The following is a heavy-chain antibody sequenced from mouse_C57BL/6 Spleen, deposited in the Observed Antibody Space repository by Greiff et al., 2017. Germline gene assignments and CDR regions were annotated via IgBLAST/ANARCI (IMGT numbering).Heavy chain of an antibody. D-gene: IGHD1-1*01. Sequence: SGAELVKPGASVKISCKASGYAFSSYWMNWVKQRPGKGLEWIGQIYPGDGDTNYNGKFKGKATLTADKSSSTAYMQLSSLTSEDSAVYFCARREGYYGSNWYFDVWGTGTTVTVSS. CDR3: ARREGYYGSNWYFDV. J-gene: IGHJ1*03. V-gene: IGHV1-80*01. CDR1: GYAFSSYW. CDR2: IYPGDGDT.